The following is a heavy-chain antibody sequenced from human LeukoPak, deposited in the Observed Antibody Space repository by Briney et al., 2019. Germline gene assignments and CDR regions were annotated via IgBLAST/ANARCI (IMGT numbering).Heavy chain of an antibody. V-gene: IGHV3-30-3*01. Sequence: PGRSLRLSCAASGFTFSSYAMHWVRQAPGKGLEWVAVISYDGSNKYYADSVKGRFTISRDNSKNTLYLQMNSLRAEDMAVYYCAKDYYVSGTLGRFDPWGQGTLVTVSS. J-gene: IGHJ5*02. CDR2: ISYDGSNK. D-gene: IGHD3-10*01. CDR3: AKDYYVSGTLGRFDP. CDR1: GFTFSSYA.